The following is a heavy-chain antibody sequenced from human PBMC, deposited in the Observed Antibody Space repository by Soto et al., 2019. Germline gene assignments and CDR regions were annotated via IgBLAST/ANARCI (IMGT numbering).Heavy chain of an antibody. V-gene: IGHV3-33*01. CDR2: IWYDGSNK. CDR3: ASDLGYCSGGSCPRLGIIDY. D-gene: IGHD2-15*01. CDR1: GFTFSSYG. J-gene: IGHJ4*02. Sequence: QVQLVESGGGEVQPGRSLRLSCAASGFTFSSYGMHWVRQAPGKGLEWVAVIWYDGSNKYYADSVKGRFTISRDNSKNTLYLQMNSLRAEDTAVYYCASDLGYCSGGSCPRLGIIDYWGQGTLVTVSS.